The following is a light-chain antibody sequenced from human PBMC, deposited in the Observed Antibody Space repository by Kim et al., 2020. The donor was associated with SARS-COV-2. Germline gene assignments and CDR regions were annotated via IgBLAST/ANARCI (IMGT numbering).Light chain of an antibody. Sequence: PGQSVTISCTGPSSDVGGYNYVSWYQQHPGKAPKLMIYDVSKRPSGVPDRFSGSKSGNTASLTISGLQAEDEADYYCCSYAGSRVFGGGTQLTVL. V-gene: IGLV2-11*01. CDR2: DVS. J-gene: IGLJ3*02. CDR1: SSDVGGYNY. CDR3: CSYAGSRV.